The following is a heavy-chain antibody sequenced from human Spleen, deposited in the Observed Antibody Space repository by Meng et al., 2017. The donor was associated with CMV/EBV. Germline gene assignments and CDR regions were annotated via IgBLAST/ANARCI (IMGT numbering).Heavy chain of an antibody. V-gene: IGHV3-48*04. J-gene: IGHJ4*02. Sequence: GESLKISCAASGFSFSSYSMNWVRQAPGKGLEWVSYISSSNNTTYYADSVKGRFTISRDNARNSLFLQMNSLRAEDTAMYYCARALVGDGANSGYWGQGMLVTVSS. CDR2: ISSSNNTT. CDR3: ARALVGDGANSGY. D-gene: IGHD5-24*01. CDR1: GFSFSSYS.